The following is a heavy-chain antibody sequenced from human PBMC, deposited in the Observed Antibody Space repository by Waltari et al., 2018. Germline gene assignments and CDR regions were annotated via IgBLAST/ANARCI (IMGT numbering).Heavy chain of an antibody. CDR3: ARVPTKDSGDYYYYYGMDV. D-gene: IGHD6-19*01. J-gene: IGHJ6*02. CDR2: INHSGST. Sequence: QVQLQQWGAGLLKPSETLSLTCAVYGGSFSGYYWSWIRQPPGKGLEWIGEINHSGSTNYNPSLKSRVTISVDTSKNQFSLKLSSVTAADTAVYYCARVPTKDSGDYYYYYGMDVWGQGTTVTVSS. V-gene: IGHV4-34*01. CDR1: GGSFSGYY.